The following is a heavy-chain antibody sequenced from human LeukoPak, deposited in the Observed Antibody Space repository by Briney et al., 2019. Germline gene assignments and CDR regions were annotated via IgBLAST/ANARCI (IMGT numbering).Heavy chain of an antibody. CDR2: ISTSSRYI. Sequence: GGSLRLSCAASGFTLSNYDMNWVRQAPGKGLEWVSSISTSSRYIYYKDSVRGRFTISRDDAKNSLYLEMNSLRAEDTAVYYCARADCSSSTCYLRRGWFDPWGKGTLVTVSS. V-gene: IGHV3-21*01. CDR1: GFTLSNYD. J-gene: IGHJ5*02. D-gene: IGHD2-2*01. CDR3: ARADCSSSTCYLRRGWFDP.